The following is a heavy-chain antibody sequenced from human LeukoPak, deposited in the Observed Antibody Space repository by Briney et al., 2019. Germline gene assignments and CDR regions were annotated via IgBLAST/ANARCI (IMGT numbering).Heavy chain of an antibody. CDR2: IYHSGST. CDR1: GGSISSSNW. D-gene: IGHD2-15*01. CDR3: GRAGGSSDY. V-gene: IGHV4-4*02. Sequence: PSETLSLTCGVSGGSISSSNWWTLVRQPPGKGLEWIGEIYHSGSTNYNPSLKSRVTISVDKSENQFSLKLSSVTAADTAIYYCGRAGGSSDYWGQGTLVTVSS. J-gene: IGHJ4*02.